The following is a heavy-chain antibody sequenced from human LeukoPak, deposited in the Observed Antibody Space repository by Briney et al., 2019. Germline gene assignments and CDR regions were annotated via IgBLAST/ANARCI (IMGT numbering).Heavy chain of an antibody. V-gene: IGHV4-61*02. J-gene: IGHJ2*01. Sequence: SETLSLTCTVSGGSISSGSYYWSWIRQPAGKGLEWIGRIYTSGSTNYNPSLKSRVTISVDTSKNQFSLKLSSVTAADTAAYYCAREVGGYRYGYRPTELYWYFDLWGRGTLVTVSS. D-gene: IGHD5-18*01. CDR1: GGSISSGSYY. CDR2: IYTSGST. CDR3: AREVGGYRYGYRPTELYWYFDL.